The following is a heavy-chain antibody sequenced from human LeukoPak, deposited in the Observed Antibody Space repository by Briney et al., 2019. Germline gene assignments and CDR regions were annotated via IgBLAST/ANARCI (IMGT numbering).Heavy chain of an antibody. V-gene: IGHV1-46*01. CDR2: INPSGSST. Sequence: GASVKVSCTASGYTFTIYYLHWVRQAPGQGLEWMGLINPSGSSTSNTQKFQGRVTMTRDTSTSTVYMELSSLRSEDTAVYYCARGYCYNSNCYGNFDFWGQGTLVTVSS. D-gene: IGHD2-2*01. CDR1: GYTFTIYY. J-gene: IGHJ4*02. CDR3: ARGYCYNSNCYGNFDF.